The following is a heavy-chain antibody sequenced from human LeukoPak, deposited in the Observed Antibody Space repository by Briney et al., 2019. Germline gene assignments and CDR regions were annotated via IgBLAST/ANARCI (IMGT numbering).Heavy chain of an antibody. J-gene: IGHJ4*02. Sequence: SETLSLTCTVSGGSISSGGYYWSWIRQHTGKGLEWIGYIYYSGSTYYNPSLKSRVTISVDTSKNQFSLKLSSVTAADTAVYYCASHYYDILTGYPPRFDYWGQGTLVTVSS. CDR2: IYYSGST. CDR1: GGSISSGGYY. V-gene: IGHV4-31*03. D-gene: IGHD3-9*01. CDR3: ASHYYDILTGYPPRFDY.